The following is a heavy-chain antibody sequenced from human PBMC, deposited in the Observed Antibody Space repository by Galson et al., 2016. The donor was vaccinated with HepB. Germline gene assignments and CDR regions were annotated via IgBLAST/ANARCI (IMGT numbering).Heavy chain of an antibody. CDR2: IKQDGSEK. J-gene: IGHJ4*02. CDR3: ACPTGGNWTDY. D-gene: IGHD1-1*01. V-gene: IGHV3-7*05. Sequence: SLRLSCAASGFTFNSYWMAWVRQAPGKGLEWVANIKQDGSEKYYVDSVKGRFTISRDHAKNSLYLQMNSLRVEDTAVYYCACPTGGNWTDYWGQGTLVTVSS. CDR1: GFTFNSYW.